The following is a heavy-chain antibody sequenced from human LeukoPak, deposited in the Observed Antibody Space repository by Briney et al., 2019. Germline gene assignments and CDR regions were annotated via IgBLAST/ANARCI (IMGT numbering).Heavy chain of an antibody. V-gene: IGHV4-39*01. CDR1: GGSISSTSYY. CDR3: ARGSSGWPWYFDL. D-gene: IGHD6-19*01. J-gene: IGHJ2*01. CDR2: IYYRGST. Sequence: PSETLSLTCTVSGGSISSTSYYWRWIRQPPGKGLEWIGCIYYRGSTYYNPSLKTLLTISVDTSKNQFSLSLSSVTAAGTAVYYCARGSSGWPWYFDLWGRGTLVTVSS.